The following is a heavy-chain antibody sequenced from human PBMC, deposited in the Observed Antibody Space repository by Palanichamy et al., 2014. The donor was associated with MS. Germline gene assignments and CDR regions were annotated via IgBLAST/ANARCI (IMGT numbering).Heavy chain of an antibody. Sequence: QVQLQESGPGLVKPSETLSLTCTVSGGSISPYYWSWIRQPPGKGLEWIGYIYSGSTNYNPSLKSRVTASLDTSRNQFSLKLSSVTTADTAVYYCARGNYGGKGAFDYWGQGTLVTTSS. J-gene: IGHJ4*02. D-gene: IGHD4-23*01. CDR3: ARGNYGGKGAFDY. CDR2: IYSGST. CDR1: GGSISPYY. V-gene: IGHV4-59*01.